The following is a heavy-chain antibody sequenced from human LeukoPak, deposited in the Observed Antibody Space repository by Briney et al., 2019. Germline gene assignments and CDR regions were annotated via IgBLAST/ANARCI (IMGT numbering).Heavy chain of an antibody. J-gene: IGHJ4*02. CDR3: ARHLRAVAGGRYFDY. V-gene: IGHV4-59*08. Sequence: PSETLSLTCTVSGGSISGYYWSWIRQPPGKGLEWIGYIYLNGGTNYNPSLQSRLTISVDTSKNQFSLKLSSVTAADTAVYYCARHLRAVAGGRYFDYWGQGTQVTVSS. D-gene: IGHD6-19*01. CDR1: GGSISGYY. CDR2: IYLNGGT.